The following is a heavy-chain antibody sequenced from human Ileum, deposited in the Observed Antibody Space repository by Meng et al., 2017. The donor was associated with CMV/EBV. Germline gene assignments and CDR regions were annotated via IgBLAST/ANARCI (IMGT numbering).Heavy chain of an antibody. CDR2: INAVNGKT. J-gene: IGHJ5*01. CDR3: AKGGASPPGNWFDS. V-gene: IGHV1-3*01. Sequence: ASGYTFINHAMPWVRQAPGQRLEWMGWINAVNGKTKYSQKFQDRVTFSRDTSASTGYMELSSLRSEDTAVFYCAKGGASPPGNWFDSWGQGTLVTVSS. D-gene: IGHD2-2*01. CDR1: GYTFINHA.